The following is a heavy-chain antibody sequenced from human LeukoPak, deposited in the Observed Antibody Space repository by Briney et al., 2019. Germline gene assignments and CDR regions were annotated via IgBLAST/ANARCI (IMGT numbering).Heavy chain of an antibody. J-gene: IGHJ6*02. CDR1: GFTFSSYS. Sequence: PGGSLRLSCAASGFTFSSYSMNWVRQAPGKGLEWVSSISSSSSYIYYADSLKGRFTISRDNAKNSLYLQMNSLRVEDTALYYCAREDDFSSGMDVWGQGTTVTVSS. V-gene: IGHV3-21*01. CDR2: ISSSSSYI. CDR3: AREDDFSSGMDV. D-gene: IGHD1-1*01.